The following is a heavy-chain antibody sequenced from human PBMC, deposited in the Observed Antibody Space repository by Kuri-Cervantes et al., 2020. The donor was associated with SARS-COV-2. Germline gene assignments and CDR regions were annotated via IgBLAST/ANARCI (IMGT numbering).Heavy chain of an antibody. V-gene: IGHV4-30-4*08. CDR1: GYSISSGYY. J-gene: IGHJ3*02. CDR2: IYYSGST. Sequence: LRLSCTVSGYSISSGYYWGWIRQPPGKGLEWIGYIYYSGSTYYNPSLKSRVTISVDTSKNQFSLKLSSVTAADTAVYYCARDAFDIWGQGTMVTVSS. CDR3: ARDAFDI.